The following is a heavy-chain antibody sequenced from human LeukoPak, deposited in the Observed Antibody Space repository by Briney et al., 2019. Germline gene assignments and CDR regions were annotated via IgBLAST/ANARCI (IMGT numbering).Heavy chain of an antibody. CDR2: IISSSSYI. D-gene: IGHD3-10*01. V-gene: IGHV3-21*01. CDR1: GCTFSSYS. J-gene: IGHJ4*02. Sequence: GGALRLSCAASGCTFSSYSMKWVRQAPGKGVEGGSAIISSSSYIYYADSVKGRFTISRDNAKKSLYLQMKSRRADDTAVYYCARDLNTMVRGVILWYFDYWGQGTLVTVSS. CDR3: ARDLNTMVRGVILWYFDY.